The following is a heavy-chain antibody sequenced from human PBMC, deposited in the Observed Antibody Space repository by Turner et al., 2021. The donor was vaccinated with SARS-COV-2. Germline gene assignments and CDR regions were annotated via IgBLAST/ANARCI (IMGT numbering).Heavy chain of an antibody. CDR2: INPSGGST. Sequence: QVQLVQSGAEVKNPGASGKVSCKASGSTVTSYYMHWVRQAPGQGLEWMGIINPSGGSTGYAQKFQGRVTMTRDTSTSTVYMELSSLRSEDTAVYYCARSGGGFDYWGQGTLVTVSS. CDR1: GSTVTSYY. J-gene: IGHJ4*02. V-gene: IGHV1-46*01. D-gene: IGHD2-15*01. CDR3: ARSGGGFDY.